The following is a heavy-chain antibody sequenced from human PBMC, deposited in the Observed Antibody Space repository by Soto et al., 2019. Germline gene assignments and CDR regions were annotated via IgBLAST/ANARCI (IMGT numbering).Heavy chain of an antibody. J-gene: IGHJ4*02. D-gene: IGHD3-16*02. CDR1: GFTFSSYA. CDR3: AKRPEYDYVWGSSRYFDS. Sequence: GGSLRLSCAASGFTFSSYAMDWVRQAPGKGLEWVSAISGSGGSTYYADSVKGRFTISRDNSKNTLYTQMNSLRVEDTAAEYFAKRPEYDYVWGSSRYFDSWGQGTLVTVSS. CDR2: ISGSGGST. V-gene: IGHV3-23*01.